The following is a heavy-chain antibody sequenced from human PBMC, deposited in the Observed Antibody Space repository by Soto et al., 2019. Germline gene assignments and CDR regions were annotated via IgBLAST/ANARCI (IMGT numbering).Heavy chain of an antibody. Sequence: GGSLRLSCAASGFTFSSYAMSWVRQAPGKGLEWVSYISSISNYIDYADSVKGRFTISRDNAKNSLYLQMSSLRAEDTATYYCARSPVAATFWFDLWGPGTLVTVSS. J-gene: IGHJ5*02. D-gene: IGHD2-15*01. V-gene: IGHV3-21*05. CDR3: ARSPVAATFWFDL. CDR2: ISSISNYI. CDR1: GFTFSSYA.